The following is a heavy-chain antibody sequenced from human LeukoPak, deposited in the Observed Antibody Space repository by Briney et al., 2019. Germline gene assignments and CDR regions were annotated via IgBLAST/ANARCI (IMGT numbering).Heavy chain of an antibody. J-gene: IGHJ4*02. V-gene: IGHV3-30-3*01. CDR1: GFTFSSYA. CDR2: ISYDGSNK. Sequence: PGRSLRLSCAASGFTFSSYAMHWVRQAPGKGLEWVAVISYDGSNKYYADSVKGRFTISRDNSKNTLYLQMNSLRAEDTAVYYCARDPYAYYYDSSGYWWDYWGQGTLVTVSS. D-gene: IGHD3-22*01. CDR3: ARDPYAYYYDSSGYWWDY.